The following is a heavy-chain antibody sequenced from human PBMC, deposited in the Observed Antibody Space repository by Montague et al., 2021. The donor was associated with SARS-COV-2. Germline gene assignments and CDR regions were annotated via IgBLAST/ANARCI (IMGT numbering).Heavy chain of an antibody. D-gene: IGHD3-9*01. CDR3: ARRVLGYYDILTGSWDDAFHT. CDR1: GGSLSSYY. Sequence: SETLSLTCAVYGGSLSSYYWSWIRQPPGKGLEWIGDISYSGSTNYNPSLKSRVTISVDKSKNQFSLKLSSVTAADAAVYYCARRVLGYYDILTGSWDDAFHTWGQGTMVTVSS. J-gene: IGHJ3*02. CDR2: ISYSGST. V-gene: IGHV4-59*08.